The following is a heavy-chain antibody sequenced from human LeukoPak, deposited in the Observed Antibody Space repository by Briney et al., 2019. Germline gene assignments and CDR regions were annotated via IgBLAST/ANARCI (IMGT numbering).Heavy chain of an antibody. Sequence: SETLSLTCAVYGGSFSGYYWSWIRQPPGKGLEWIGENNHSGSTNYNPSLKSRVTISVDTSKNQFSLKLSSVTAADTAVYYCARGRGRIAAAGTGYFQHWGQGTLVTVSS. V-gene: IGHV4-34*01. CDR3: ARGRGRIAAAGTGYFQH. D-gene: IGHD6-13*01. CDR2: NNHSGST. CDR1: GGSFSGYY. J-gene: IGHJ1*01.